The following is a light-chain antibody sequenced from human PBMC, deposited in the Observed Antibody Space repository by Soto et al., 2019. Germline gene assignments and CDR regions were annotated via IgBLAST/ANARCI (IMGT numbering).Light chain of an antibody. CDR3: QHYITTPT. CDR2: TAS. CDR1: QAIGIY. V-gene: IGKV1-39*01. Sequence: DIQMTQSPSSLSASVGDRVTITCRAGQAIGIYLNWYQQKPGKVPTLLIHTASRLQRGVPSRFSGSGSGTDFTLTISSLQHEDFATYYCQHYITTPTFGQGTRLEI. J-gene: IGKJ5*01.